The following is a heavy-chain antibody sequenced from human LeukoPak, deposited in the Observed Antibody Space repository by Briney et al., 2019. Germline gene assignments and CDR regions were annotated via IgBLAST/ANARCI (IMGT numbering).Heavy chain of an antibody. CDR1: GYTFTSYG. Sequence: ASVKVSCKASGYTFTSYGISWVRQAPRQGLEWMGWISAYNGNTNYAQKLQGRVTMTTDTPTSTAYMELRSLRSDDTAVYYCARDKSITIFGVVSPGGYWGQGTLVTVSS. CDR2: ISAYNGNT. V-gene: IGHV1-18*01. D-gene: IGHD3-3*01. CDR3: ARDKSITIFGVVSPGGY. J-gene: IGHJ4*02.